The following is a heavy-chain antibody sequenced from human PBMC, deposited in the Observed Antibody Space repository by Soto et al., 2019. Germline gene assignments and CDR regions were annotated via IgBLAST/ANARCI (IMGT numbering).Heavy chain of an antibody. CDR1: GFIFSDYT. D-gene: IGHD4-17*01. J-gene: IGHJ5*02. Sequence: LRLSCAASGFIFSDYTMVWVRQGQGKGLEWISSVSGTGANTEYADSVKGRFIISRDNSKNTVHLQMNSLRVEDSAVYYCAKDRHGKNNWFDPWGRGTLVTVSS. CDR3: AKDRHGKNNWFDP. CDR2: VSGTGANT. V-gene: IGHV3-23*01.